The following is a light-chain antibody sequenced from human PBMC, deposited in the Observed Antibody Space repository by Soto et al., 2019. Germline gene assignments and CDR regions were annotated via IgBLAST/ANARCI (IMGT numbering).Light chain of an antibody. CDR2: DAS. CDR3: QQYNNGWT. CDR1: ESIKGG. V-gene: IGKV1-5*01. Sequence: DIPVTQSPSTLSASVGDRVTITCRASESIKGGLAWYQQKPGKAPKLLIYDASSLKGGVPSMFSSSGSGTEFTLTISSLQPDDFATYYCQQYNNGWTFGQGTKVEIK. J-gene: IGKJ1*01.